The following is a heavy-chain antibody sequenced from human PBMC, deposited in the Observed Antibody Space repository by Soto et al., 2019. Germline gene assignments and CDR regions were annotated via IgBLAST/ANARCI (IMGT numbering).Heavy chain of an antibody. CDR2: VNTYNGNP. D-gene: IGHD6-19*01. J-gene: IGHJ5*01. Sequence: QVQLVPYGVEVKKPGASVKVSCKASGYTFTNYAISWVRQAPGRGLEWMGWVNTYNGNPNYAQIFQGRVTMTTDTSTGTAYMELRSLKSDVSAVYYCARDSQYSTDWERFDSWGHGTLVTVSS. V-gene: IGHV1-18*01. CDR1: GYTFTNYA. CDR3: ARDSQYSTDWERFDS.